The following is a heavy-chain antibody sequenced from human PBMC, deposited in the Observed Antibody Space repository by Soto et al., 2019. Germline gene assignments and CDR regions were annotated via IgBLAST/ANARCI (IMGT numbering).Heavy chain of an antibody. J-gene: IGHJ6*02. CDR2: IGTAGDT. CDR3: AKDGSFPRGVTTYGMDV. V-gene: IGHV3-13*01. D-gene: IGHD3-10*01. CDR1: GFTFSSYD. Sequence: PGGSLRLSCAASGFTFSSYDMHWVRQATGKGLEWVSAIGTAGDTYYPGSVKGRFTISRDNAKNTLYLQMNSLRAEDTAVYYCAKDGSFPRGVTTYGMDVWGQGTTVTVSS.